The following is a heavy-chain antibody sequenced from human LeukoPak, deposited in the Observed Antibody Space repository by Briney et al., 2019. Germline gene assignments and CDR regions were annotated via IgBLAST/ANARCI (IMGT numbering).Heavy chain of an antibody. V-gene: IGHV1-46*01. J-gene: IGHJ4*02. Sequence: ASVKVSCKASGHTFTTYYMHCVRHAPGQGLEWMGIINPSGGSETYAQNFQGRVTMTRDTSTTTVYMDLSSLRSEDTAVYYCARDRQSGGHYGLQSHCFDFWGQGTLVTVSS. CDR3: ARDRQSGGHYGLQSHCFDF. D-gene: IGHD3-10*01. CDR2: INPSGGSE. CDR1: GHTFTTYY.